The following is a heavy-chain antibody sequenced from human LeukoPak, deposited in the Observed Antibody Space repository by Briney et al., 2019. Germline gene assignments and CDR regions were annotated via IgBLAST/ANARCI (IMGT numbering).Heavy chain of an antibody. CDR3: AKDWIPED. V-gene: IGHV3-23*01. CDR1: GFIFSNYA. CDR2: IGGRDGGT. J-gene: IGHJ4*02. Sequence: PGGSLRLSCAASGFIFSNYAMSWVRQAPGKGLEWVSAIGGRDGGTYYADSVKGRFTVSRDDPKNTLYLQMSSLRVEDTAVYYCAKDWIPEDWGQGTLVTVSP. D-gene: IGHD5-18*01.